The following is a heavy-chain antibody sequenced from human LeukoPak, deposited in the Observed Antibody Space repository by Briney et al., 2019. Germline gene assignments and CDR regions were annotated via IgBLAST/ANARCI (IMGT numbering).Heavy chain of an antibody. V-gene: IGHV1-2*04. J-gene: IGHJ3*02. CDR2: INPNSGGT. CDR1: GYTFTGYY. Sequence: ASVKVSCKASGYTFTGYYMHWVRQAPGQGLEWMGWINPNSGGTNYAQKFQGWVTMARDTSISTAYMELSRLRSDDTAVYYCARGGITGTTRGPTRLNDAFDIWGQGTMVTVSS. CDR3: ARGGITGTTRGPTRLNDAFDI. D-gene: IGHD1-20*01.